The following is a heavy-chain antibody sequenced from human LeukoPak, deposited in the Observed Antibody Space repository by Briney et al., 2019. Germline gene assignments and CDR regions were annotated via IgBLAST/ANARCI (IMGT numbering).Heavy chain of an antibody. D-gene: IGHD3-16*01. CDR2: INPDSGGT. V-gene: IGHV1-2*02. Sequence: ASVKVSRKASGYTFTGYYVQWVRQAPGQGLEWMGWINPDSGGTNYAQKFQGRVTMTRDASISTAYMELSRLTSDDTAVYYCAKDRGPEWWGSFDYWGQGTLVTVSS. CDR1: GYTFTGYY. J-gene: IGHJ4*02. CDR3: AKDRGPEWWGSFDY.